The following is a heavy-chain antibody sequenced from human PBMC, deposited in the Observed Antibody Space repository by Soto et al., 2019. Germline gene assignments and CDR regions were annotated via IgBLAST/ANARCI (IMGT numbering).Heavy chain of an antibody. V-gene: IGHV3-30-3*01. J-gene: IGHJ4*02. CDR2: TSDDGDIQ. CDR3: ARAVDAAMDPLDY. CDR1: GFDFRKYA. D-gene: IGHD5-18*01. Sequence: GGSLRLSCAASGFDFRKYAMHWVRQSPGKGPEWVAITSDDGDIQYYADSVKGRFTISRDNSKNTLYLQMTTLRSEDAAVYFCARAVDAAMDPLDYWGQGTLVTVSS.